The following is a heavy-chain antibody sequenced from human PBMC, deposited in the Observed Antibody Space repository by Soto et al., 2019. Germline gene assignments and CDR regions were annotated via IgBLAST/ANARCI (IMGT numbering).Heavy chain of an antibody. CDR1: GYTFTGYY. Sequence: ASVKVSCKASGYTFTGYYMHWVRQAPGQGLEWMGWINPNSGGTNYAQKFQGWVTMTRDTSIGTAYMELSRLRSDDTAVYYCARINPGGYYDSSGYYYSDAFDIWGQGTMVTVSS. V-gene: IGHV1-2*04. J-gene: IGHJ3*02. D-gene: IGHD3-22*01. CDR3: ARINPGGYYDSSGYYYSDAFDI. CDR2: INPNSGGT.